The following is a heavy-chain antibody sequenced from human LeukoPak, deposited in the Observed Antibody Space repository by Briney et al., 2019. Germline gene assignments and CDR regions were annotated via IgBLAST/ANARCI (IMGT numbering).Heavy chain of an antibody. CDR1: GFTFSDYY. CDR2: ISSSGSTI. CDR3: AGEDTAMVPPYYYYYGMDV. V-gene: IGHV3-11*01. D-gene: IGHD5-18*01. J-gene: IGHJ6*02. Sequence: GGSLRLSCAASGFTFSDYYMSWIRQAPGKGLEWVSYISSSGSTIYYADSVKGRFTISRDNAKNSLYLQMNSLRAEDTAVYYCAGEDTAMVPPYYYYYGMDVWGQGTTVTVSS.